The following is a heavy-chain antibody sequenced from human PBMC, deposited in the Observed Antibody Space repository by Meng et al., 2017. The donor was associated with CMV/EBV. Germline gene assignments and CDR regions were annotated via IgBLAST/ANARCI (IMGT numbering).Heavy chain of an antibody. CDR2: TSASDFGS. J-gene: IGHJ6*02. Sequence: GGSLRLSCAASGFTFTTFDMAWVCQAPGKGPEWVSSTSASDFGSYYADSVKGRFTVSRDNSKNTLYLQMNSLRAEDTAMYYCARVLEDVVVVVPNYYYGMDVWGQGTTVTVSS. D-gene: IGHD2-15*01. V-gene: IGHV3-23*01. CDR3: ARVLEDVVVVVPNYYYGMDV. CDR1: GFTFTTFD.